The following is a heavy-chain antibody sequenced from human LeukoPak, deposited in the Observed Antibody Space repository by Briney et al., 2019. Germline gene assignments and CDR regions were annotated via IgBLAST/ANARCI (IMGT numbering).Heavy chain of an antibody. CDR3: ARGGYSYGLDYFDY. CDR1: GGSISSSSYY. Sequence: SETLSLTCTVSGGSISSSSYYWDWIRQPPGKGLEWIGSIYYSGGTYYNPSLKSRVTISVDTSKNQFSLKLSSVTAADTAVYYCARGGYSYGLDYFDYWGQGTLVTVSS. J-gene: IGHJ4*02. V-gene: IGHV4-39*07. CDR2: IYYSGGT. D-gene: IGHD5-18*01.